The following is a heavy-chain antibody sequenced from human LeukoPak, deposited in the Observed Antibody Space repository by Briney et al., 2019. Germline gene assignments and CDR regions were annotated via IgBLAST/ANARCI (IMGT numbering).Heavy chain of an antibody. Sequence: SQTLSLTCAISGDSVSSKSAVWNWIRQSPSRGLEWLGGTYYRSKWYNDFAVSVKSRIIINPDTSKNQFSLQLNSVTPEDTAVYYCARGELQGNNWFDPWGQGTLVTVSS. D-gene: IGHD1-7*01. J-gene: IGHJ5*02. CDR1: GDSVSSKSAV. CDR2: TYYRSKWYN. V-gene: IGHV6-1*01. CDR3: ARGELQGNNWFDP.